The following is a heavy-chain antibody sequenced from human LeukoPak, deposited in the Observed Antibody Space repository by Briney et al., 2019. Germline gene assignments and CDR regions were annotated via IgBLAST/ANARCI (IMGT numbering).Heavy chain of an antibody. CDR2: IYYSGST. Sequence: PSETLSLTCTVSGGSISTYYWSWIRQPPGKGLEWIGYIYYSGSTNYNPSLKSRVTISVDTSKNQFSLKLSSVTAVDTAVYYCASYYYDSSGYYFFGYWGQGTLVTVSS. CDR3: ASYYYDSSGYYFFGY. V-gene: IGHV4-59*08. CDR1: GGSISTYY. D-gene: IGHD3-22*01. J-gene: IGHJ4*02.